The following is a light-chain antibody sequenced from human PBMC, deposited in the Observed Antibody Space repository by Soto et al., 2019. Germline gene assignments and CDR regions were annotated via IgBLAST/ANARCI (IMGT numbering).Light chain of an antibody. Sequence: EMVLTQSPGTLSLSPGERATLSCRASQSVSSSYLAWYQQKPGQASRLLIYGASSRATGIPDRFSGSGSGTDVTLTISRLEPEDFAVYYCQQYGSSPLFIFGRGTKVDIK. CDR3: QQYGSSPLFI. J-gene: IGKJ3*01. CDR2: GAS. V-gene: IGKV3-20*01. CDR1: QSVSSSY.